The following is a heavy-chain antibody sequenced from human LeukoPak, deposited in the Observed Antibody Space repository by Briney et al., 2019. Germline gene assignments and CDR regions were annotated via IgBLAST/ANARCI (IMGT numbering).Heavy chain of an antibody. CDR2: INHSGST. CDR1: GGSFSGYY. CDR3: ARGIGMTMVRGENLDY. Sequence: SETLSLTCAVYGGSFSGYYWSWIRQPPGKGLEWIGEINHSGSTNYNPSLKSRITISVDTSKNQFSLQLSSVTAADTAVYYCARGIGMTMVRGENLDYWGQGTLVTVSS. J-gene: IGHJ4*02. V-gene: IGHV4-34*01. D-gene: IGHD3-10*01.